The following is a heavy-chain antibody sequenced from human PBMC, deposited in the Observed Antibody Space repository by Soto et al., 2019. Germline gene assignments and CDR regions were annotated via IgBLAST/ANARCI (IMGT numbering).Heavy chain of an antibody. J-gene: IGHJ6*02. CDR1: GFTFSSYA. D-gene: IGHD6-19*01. V-gene: IGHV3-23*01. CDR2: ISGSGGST. Sequence: LRLSCAASGFTFSSYAMSWVRQAPGKGLEWVSAISGSGGSTYYADSVKGRFTISRDNSKNTLYLQMNSLRAEDTAVYYCAKQLEQWLVVVERGMDVWGQGTTATVSS. CDR3: AKQLEQWLVVVERGMDV.